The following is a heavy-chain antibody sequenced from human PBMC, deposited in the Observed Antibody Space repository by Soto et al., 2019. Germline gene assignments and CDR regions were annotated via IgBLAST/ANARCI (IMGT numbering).Heavy chain of an antibody. J-gene: IGHJ6*02. D-gene: IGHD3-3*01. CDR1: GYSISSGYY. CDR3: ARDLDFWSGSGPYYYGMDV. V-gene: IGHV4-38-2*02. Sequence: SETLSLTCAVSGYSISSGYYWGWIRQPPGRGLEWIGSIYHSGSTYYNPSLKSRVTISVDTSKNQFSLKLSSVTAADTAVYYCARDLDFWSGSGPYYYGMDVWGQGTTVTVSS. CDR2: IYHSGST.